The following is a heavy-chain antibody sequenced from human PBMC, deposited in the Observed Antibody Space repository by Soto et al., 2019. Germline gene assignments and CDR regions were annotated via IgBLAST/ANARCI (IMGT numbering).Heavy chain of an antibody. Sequence: QMQLVQSGAEVKKPGSSVKVSCQASGGTFSSHGITWVRQAPGQGLEWMGGITPMSGTTNSAQNFQGRVTISADMSTGTAHMELRSLKSEDTAVSYCARVPSGYLHFADWGKGTLVSVSS. CDR1: GGTFSSHG. CDR2: ITPMSGTT. D-gene: IGHD3-22*01. CDR3: ARVPSGYLHFAD. J-gene: IGHJ4*02. V-gene: IGHV1-69*06.